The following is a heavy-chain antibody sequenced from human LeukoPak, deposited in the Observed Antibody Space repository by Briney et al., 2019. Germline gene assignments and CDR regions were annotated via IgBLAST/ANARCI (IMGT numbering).Heavy chain of an antibody. CDR2: IYTSGST. Sequence: PSETLSLTCTVSGGSISSYYWSWIRQPAGEGLEWIGRIYTSGSTNYNPSLKSRVTMSVDTSKNQFSLKLSSVTAADTAVYYCARDPPPRYDFWSGYYRDAFDIWGQGTMVTVSS. V-gene: IGHV4-4*07. D-gene: IGHD3-3*01. CDR3: ARDPPPRYDFWSGYYRDAFDI. CDR1: GGSISSYY. J-gene: IGHJ3*02.